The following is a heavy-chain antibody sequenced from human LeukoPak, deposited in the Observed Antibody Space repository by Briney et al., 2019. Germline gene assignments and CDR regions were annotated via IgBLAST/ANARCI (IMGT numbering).Heavy chain of an antibody. J-gene: IGHJ4*02. Sequence: PGGSLRLSCAASGLTVNTNYMSWVRQAPGKGLEWVSVIYSGGGTYYADSVKGRFTISRDNYKNTLYLQMNSLRAEDTAVYYCAKDWELPLRNFDYWGQGTLVTVSS. V-gene: IGHV3-53*01. CDR3: AKDWELPLRNFDY. CDR1: GLTVNTNY. D-gene: IGHD1-26*01. CDR2: IYSGGGT.